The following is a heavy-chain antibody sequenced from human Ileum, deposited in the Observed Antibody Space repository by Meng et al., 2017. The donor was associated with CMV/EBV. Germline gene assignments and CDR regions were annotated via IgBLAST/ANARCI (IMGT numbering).Heavy chain of an antibody. D-gene: IGHD2-2*02. Sequence: GESLKISCAASGFTFSSYAMHWVRQAPGKGLEWVAVISYDGSNKYHADSVKGRFTISRDNSKNTLYLQMNSLRAEDTAVYYCARGVPAAIYYYYYGMDVWGQGTTVTVSS. V-gene: IGHV3-30*04. CDR2: ISYDGSNK. CDR3: ARGVPAAIYYYYYGMDV. J-gene: IGHJ6*02. CDR1: GFTFSSYA.